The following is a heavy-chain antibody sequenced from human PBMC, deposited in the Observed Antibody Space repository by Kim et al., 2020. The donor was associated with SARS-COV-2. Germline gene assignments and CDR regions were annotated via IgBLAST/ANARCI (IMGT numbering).Heavy chain of an antibody. CDR3: ARGGDFAGLADY. D-gene: IGHD6-19*01. Sequence: GGSLRLSCAACGFTFSSYSMNWVRQAPGKGLEWVSSISSSSSYIYYADSVKGRFTISRDNAKNSLYLQMNSLRAEDTAVYYCARGGDFAGLADYWGQGTLVTVSS. CDR2: ISSSSSYI. CDR1: GFTFSSYS. J-gene: IGHJ4*02. V-gene: IGHV3-21*01.